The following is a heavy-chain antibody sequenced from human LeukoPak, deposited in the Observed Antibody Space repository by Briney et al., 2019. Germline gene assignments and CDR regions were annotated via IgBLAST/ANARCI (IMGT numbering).Heavy chain of an antibody. CDR3: ARLDTSYYFDY. V-gene: IGHV4-59*08. CDR2: IYYSGST. Sequence: SETLSLTCTVSGGSISSYYCSWIRQPPGKGLEWIGYIYYSGSTNYNPSLKSRVTISVDTSKNQFSLKLSSVTAADTAVYYCARLDTSYYFDYWGQGTLVTVSS. CDR1: GGSISSYY. J-gene: IGHJ4*02.